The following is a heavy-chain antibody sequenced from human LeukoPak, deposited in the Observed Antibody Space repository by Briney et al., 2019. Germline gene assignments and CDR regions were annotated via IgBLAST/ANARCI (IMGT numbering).Heavy chain of an antibody. V-gene: IGHV3-30*04. CDR3: ARSSKMTTSFDY. Sequence: GGSLRLSCAASGFIFSTYTMHWVRQAPGKGLEWVALISYDGNTQYYADSVKGRFTISRDNSKNTLYLQMNSLRADDTALYFCARSSKMTTSFDYWGQGTLVTVSS. J-gene: IGHJ4*02. D-gene: IGHD5-24*01. CDR1: GFIFSTYT. CDR2: ISYDGNTQ.